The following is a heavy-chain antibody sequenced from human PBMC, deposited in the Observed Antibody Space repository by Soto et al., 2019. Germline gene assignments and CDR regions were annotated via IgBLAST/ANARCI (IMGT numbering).Heavy chain of an antibody. V-gene: IGHV3-15*01. J-gene: IGHJ6*02. CDR3: TQYGSYHYYGMDV. CDR2: IKSKTDGGTT. Sequence: GSLRLSCAASGFTFSNAWMSWVRQAPGKGLEWVGRIKSKTDGGTTDYAAPVKGRFTISRDDSKNTLYLQMNSLKTEDTAVYYCTQYGSYHYYGMDVWGQGTTVTVSS. D-gene: IGHD4-17*01. CDR1: GFTFSNAW.